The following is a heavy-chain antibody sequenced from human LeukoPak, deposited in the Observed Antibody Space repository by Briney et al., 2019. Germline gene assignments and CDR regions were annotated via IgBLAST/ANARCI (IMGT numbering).Heavy chain of an antibody. CDR2: IIPILGIA. J-gene: IGHJ3*02. CDR1: GGTFSSYA. Sequence: ASVKVSCKASGGTFSSYAISWVRQAPGQGLEWMGRIIPILGIANYAQKFQGRVTMTEDTSTDTAYMELSSLRSEDTAVYYCATDYYDSSGPGAFDIWGQGTMVTVSS. V-gene: IGHV1-69*04. CDR3: ATDYYDSSGPGAFDI. D-gene: IGHD3-22*01.